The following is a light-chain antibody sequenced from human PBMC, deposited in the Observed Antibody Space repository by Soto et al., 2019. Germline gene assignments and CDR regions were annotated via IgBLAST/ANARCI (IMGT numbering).Light chain of an antibody. CDR2: SNN. CDR3: AAWDDNLNGLL. J-gene: IGLJ2*01. Sequence: QSVLTQPPSASGTPGQRVTISCSGSSSNIGSNTVNWYQQLPGTAPKLLIYSNNQWPSGVPDRLSGSKSGTSASLAISGLPSEDEADYYCAAWDDNLNGLLFGGGTKLTVL. CDR1: SSNIGSNT. V-gene: IGLV1-44*01.